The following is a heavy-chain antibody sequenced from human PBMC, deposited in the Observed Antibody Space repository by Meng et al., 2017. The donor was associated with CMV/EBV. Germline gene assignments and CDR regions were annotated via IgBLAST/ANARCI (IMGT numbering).Heavy chain of an antibody. CDR1: DYPFHMVG. CDR3: LRDASSDRLTVVS. Sequence: VQSWGGRVRPVDSVEVSCNGADYPFHMVGSTGGLQEPGQSLGWMGSTSGYTVNTNYIQNVHERVAKATDSSASIVYMEPSSMRSDDTAVNYCLRDASSDRLTVVSWGQGTLVTVSS. J-gene: IGHJ4*02. V-gene: IGHV1-18*01. D-gene: IGHD3-22*01. CDR2: TSGYTVNT.